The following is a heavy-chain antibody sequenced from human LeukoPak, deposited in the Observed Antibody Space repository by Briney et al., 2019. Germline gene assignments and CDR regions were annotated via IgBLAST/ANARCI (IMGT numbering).Heavy chain of an antibody. V-gene: IGHV3-33*01. CDR1: GFTFSSYG. CDR3: ARGSVVTAIPMDY. J-gene: IGHJ4*02. CDR2: IWYDGSNK. Sequence: PGGSLRLSCAASGFTFSSYGMHWVRQAPGKGLEWVAVIWYDGSNKYYADSVKGQFTISRDNSKNTLYLQMNSLRAEDTAVYYCARGSVVTAIPMDYWGQGTLVTVSS. D-gene: IGHD2-21*02.